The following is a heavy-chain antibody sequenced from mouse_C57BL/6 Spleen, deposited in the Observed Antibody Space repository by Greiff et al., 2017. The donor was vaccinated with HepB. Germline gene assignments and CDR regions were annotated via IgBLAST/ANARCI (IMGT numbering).Heavy chain of an antibody. D-gene: IGHD1-1*01. CDR3: ARYYGSSLYYAMDY. CDR1: GFTFSDYG. CDR2: ISNLAYSI. V-gene: IGHV5-15*01. Sequence: EVQRVESGGGLVQPGGSLKLSCAASGFTFSDYGMAWVRQAPRKGPEWVAFISNLAYSIYYADTVTGRFTISRENAKNTLYLEMSSLRSEDTAMYYCARYYGSSLYYAMDYWGQGTSVTVSS. J-gene: IGHJ4*01.